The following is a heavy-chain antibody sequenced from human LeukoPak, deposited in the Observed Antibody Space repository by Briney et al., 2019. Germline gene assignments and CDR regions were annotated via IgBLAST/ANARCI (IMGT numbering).Heavy chain of an antibody. J-gene: IGHJ4*02. Sequence: SETLSLTCTVSGGSISSSSYYWGWIRQPPGKGLEWIGSIYYSGSTYYNPSLKSRVTISVDTSKDQFSLKLSSVTAAGTAVYYCARHPTYYDILTGYYMATPLFDYWGQGTLVTVSS. CDR3: ARHPTYYDILTGYYMATPLFDY. CDR2: IYYSGST. V-gene: IGHV4-39*07. D-gene: IGHD3-9*01. CDR1: GGSISSSSYY.